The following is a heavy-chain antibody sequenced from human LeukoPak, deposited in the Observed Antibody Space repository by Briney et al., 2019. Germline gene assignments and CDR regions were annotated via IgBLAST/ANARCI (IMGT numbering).Heavy chain of an antibody. V-gene: IGHV4-39*07. Sequence: SETLSLTCTVSGGSISSSSYYWGWIRQPPGKGLEWIGSIYYSGSTYYNPSLKSRVTISVDTSKNQFSLKLSSVTAADTAVYYCAREPIAAAGESNFDYWGQGTLVTVSS. CDR1: GGSISSSSYY. CDR2: IYYSGST. CDR3: AREPIAAAGESNFDY. J-gene: IGHJ4*02. D-gene: IGHD6-13*01.